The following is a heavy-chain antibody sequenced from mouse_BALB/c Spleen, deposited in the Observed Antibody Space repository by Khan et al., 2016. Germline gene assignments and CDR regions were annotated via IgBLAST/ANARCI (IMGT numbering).Heavy chain of an antibody. CDR1: GFNIKDYD. CDR3: ALYAYGSSENYVDY. J-gene: IGHJ2*01. Sequence: EVQLQESGAELVRPGALVKLSCKASGFNIKDYDMHWVKQRPEQGLEWIGWIDPENGNTIYDTNFQGKASITADTSTNTAYLQISSLPSEDTAVYYCALYAYGSSENYVDYWGQGTTLTVSS. CDR2: IDPENGNT. D-gene: IGHD1-1*01. V-gene: IGHV14-1*02.